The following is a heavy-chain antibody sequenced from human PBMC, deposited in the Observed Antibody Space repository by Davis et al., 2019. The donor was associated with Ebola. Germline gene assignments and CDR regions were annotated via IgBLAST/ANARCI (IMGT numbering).Heavy chain of an antibody. CDR2: IYHSGTT. J-gene: IGHJ5*02. CDR3: ARLLDRSGWYLIKRGWFDP. D-gene: IGHD6-19*01. Sequence: MPSETLSLTCTVSGDSISSGSYYWGWIRQLPGKGLQWIGSIYHSGTTYYNPSLKSRVTISVDTSKNQFSLKLSSVTAADTAVYYCARLLDRSGWYLIKRGWFDPWGQGTLVTVSS. CDR1: GDSISSGSYY. V-gene: IGHV4-39*07.